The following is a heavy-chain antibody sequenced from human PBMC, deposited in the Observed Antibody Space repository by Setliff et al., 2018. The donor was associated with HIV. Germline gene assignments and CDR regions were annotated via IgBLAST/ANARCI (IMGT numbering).Heavy chain of an antibody. D-gene: IGHD2-2*01. J-gene: IGHJ5*02. Sequence: PSETLSLTCAVPSASISNYHRSWIRQTPGKGLEWIGSIYTSGTTNYNPSLEGRITTSVDLSKNHFSLNLHSVTAADTAVYYCAIGDEYPGVFQSWGQGKVVTVSS. CDR2: IYTSGTT. CDR1: SASISNYH. V-gene: IGHV4-4*09. CDR3: AIGDEYPGVFQS.